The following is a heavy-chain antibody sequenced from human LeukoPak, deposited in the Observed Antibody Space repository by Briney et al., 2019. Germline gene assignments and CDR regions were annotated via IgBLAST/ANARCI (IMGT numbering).Heavy chain of an antibody. J-gene: IGHJ4*02. CDR2: ISSSSSYI. CDR1: GFTFSSYS. CDR3: ARDLGELGLWFGELSSEPNYFDY. D-gene: IGHD3-10*01. V-gene: IGHV3-21*01. Sequence: GGSLRLSCAASGFTFSSYSMNWVRQAPGKGLDWVSSISSSSSYIYYADSVKGRFTISRDNAKNSLYLQMNSLRAEDTAVYYCARDLGELGLWFGELSSEPNYFDYWGQGTLVTVSS.